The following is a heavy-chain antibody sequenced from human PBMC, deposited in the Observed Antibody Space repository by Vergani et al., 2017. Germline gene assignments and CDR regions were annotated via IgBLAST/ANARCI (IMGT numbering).Heavy chain of an antibody. D-gene: IGHD3-10*01. CDR2: ISNDGSNK. V-gene: IGHV3-30*18. CDR1: GFSFSSHA. Sequence: QVQLAESGGGRVQPGRSLRLSCAASGFSFSSHAIHWVRQAPGKGLEWVAVISNDGSNKYYADSVKGRFTISRDNSKNTLYLQMNSLRAEDTAVYYCAKGRNGDFGDYYYYMDVWGKGTTVTVSS. J-gene: IGHJ6*03. CDR3: AKGRNGDFGDYYYYMDV.